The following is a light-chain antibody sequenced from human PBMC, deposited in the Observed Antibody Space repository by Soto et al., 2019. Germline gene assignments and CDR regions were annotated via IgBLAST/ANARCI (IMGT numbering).Light chain of an antibody. V-gene: IGKV1-39*01. CDR3: PQSYKMPS. CDR2: ATS. J-gene: IGKJ5*01. CDR1: RNVSLY. Sequence: IPLTQSPSPLAASVGDRVTLTFRLSRNVSLYLNWYQHQPGKGPTLLIHATSNLQIGVPSRFSGSGSGTEFTLTISSLEPDDFGTYYCPQSYKMPSFGQGTRLEIK.